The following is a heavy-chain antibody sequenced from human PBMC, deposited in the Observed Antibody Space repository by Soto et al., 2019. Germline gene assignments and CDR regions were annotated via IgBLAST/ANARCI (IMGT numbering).Heavy chain of an antibody. CDR1: GYTFTSYY. D-gene: IGHD2-21*02. CDR2: INPSGGST. V-gene: IGHV1-46*01. J-gene: IGHJ6*02. Sequence: QVQLVQSGAEVKKPGASVKVSCKASGYTFTSYYMHWVRQAPGQGLEWMGIINPSGGSTSYAQKFQGRVTMTRDTSTSTVYMELSSLRSEDTAVYYCASSDCGGDCYSSVYYYYYGMDVWGQGTTVTVSS. CDR3: ASSDCGGDCYSSVYYYYYGMDV.